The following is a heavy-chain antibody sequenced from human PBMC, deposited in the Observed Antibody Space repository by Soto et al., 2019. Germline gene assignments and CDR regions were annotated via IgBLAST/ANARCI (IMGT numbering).Heavy chain of an antibody. V-gene: IGHV1-18*01. J-gene: IGHJ4*02. Sequence: QVHLVQSGAEVKKPGASVKVSCKGSGYTFTSYGITWVRQAPGQGLEWMGWISAHNGKTNYAQKLQGRVTVTRDTSASTAYMELRSLRSDDTAVYYCARGRSGDYWGQGALVTVSS. CDR3: ARGRSGDY. CDR1: GYTFTSYG. CDR2: ISAHNGKT.